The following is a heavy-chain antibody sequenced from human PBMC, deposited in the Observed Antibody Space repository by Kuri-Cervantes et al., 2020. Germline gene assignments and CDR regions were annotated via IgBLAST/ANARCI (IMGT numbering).Heavy chain of an antibody. CDR2: IIPIFGTA. D-gene: IGHD3-3*01. CDR1: GGTFSSYA. Sequence: SVKVSCKASGGTFSSYAISWVRQAPGQGLEWMGGIIPIFGTANYAQKFQGRVTITADESTSTAYMELSSLRSEDTAVYYCARLSSIYDFWSGYSMDVWGQGTTVTVSS. CDR3: ARLSSIYDFWSGYSMDV. J-gene: IGHJ6*02. V-gene: IGHV1-69*13.